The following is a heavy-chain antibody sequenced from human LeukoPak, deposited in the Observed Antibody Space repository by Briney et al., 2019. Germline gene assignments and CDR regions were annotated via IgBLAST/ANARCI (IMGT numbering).Heavy chain of an antibody. CDR1: GGTFSSYA. Sequence: WASVKVSCKASGGTFSSYAISWVRQAPGQGLEWMGGIIPIFGTANYAQKFQGRVTITADESTSTAYMELSSLRSEDTAVYYCARARSLMITSAFNWFDPWGQGTLVTVSS. V-gene: IGHV1-69*01. CDR3: ARARSLMITSAFNWFDP. CDR2: IIPIFGTA. D-gene: IGHD3-16*01. J-gene: IGHJ5*02.